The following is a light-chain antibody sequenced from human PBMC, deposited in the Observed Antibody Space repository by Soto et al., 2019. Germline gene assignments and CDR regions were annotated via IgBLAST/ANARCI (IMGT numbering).Light chain of an antibody. Sequence: DIQMTQSPSTLSASVGDTVTITCRASQSISIWLAWYQQKAGKAPKVLIYDASNLKSGVPSRFSGSGSETEFTLTISCLQPDDFATYYCQQYNTYTYTFGQGTKLEIK. CDR2: DAS. CDR1: QSISIW. J-gene: IGKJ2*01. CDR3: QQYNTYTYT. V-gene: IGKV1-5*01.